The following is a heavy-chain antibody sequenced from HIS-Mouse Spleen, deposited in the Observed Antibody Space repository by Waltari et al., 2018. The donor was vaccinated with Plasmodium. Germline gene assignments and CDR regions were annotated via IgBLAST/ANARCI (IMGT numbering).Heavy chain of an antibody. CDR1: GFSLSTSGMC. J-gene: IGHJ6*02. CDR3: ARTTYSSSSAKYYYYGMDV. V-gene: IGHV2-70*15. CDR2: IDWDDDK. Sequence: QVTLRESGPALVKPTQTLTLTCTFSGFSLSTSGMCVTWIRQPPGKALEWLARIDWDDDKYYSTSLKTRLPISKDTSKNQVVLTMTNMDPGDTATYYCARTTYSSSSAKYYYYGMDVWGQGTTVTVSS. D-gene: IGHD6-6*01.